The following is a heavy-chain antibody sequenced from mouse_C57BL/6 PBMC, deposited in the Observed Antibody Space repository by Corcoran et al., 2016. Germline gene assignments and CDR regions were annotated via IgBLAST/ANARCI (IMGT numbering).Heavy chain of an antibody. CDR2: INPNNGGT. D-gene: IGHD2-3*01. J-gene: IGHJ2*01. Sequence: EVQLQQSGPELVKPGASVKISCKASGYTFTDYYMNWVKQSHGKSLEWIGDINPNNGGTSYNQKFKGKATLTVDKSSSTAYMELRSLTSEDSAVYYCARVRWLQDYWGQGTTLTVSS. CDR1: GYTFTDYY. V-gene: IGHV1-26*01. CDR3: ARVRWLQDY.